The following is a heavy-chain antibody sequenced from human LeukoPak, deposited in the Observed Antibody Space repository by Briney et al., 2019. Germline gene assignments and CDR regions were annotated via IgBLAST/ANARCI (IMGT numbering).Heavy chain of an antibody. D-gene: IGHD4/OR15-4a*01. Sequence: EASVKVSCKASGYTFTSYGISWVRQAPGQGLEWMGWISAYNGNTNYAQKLQDRVTMTRDTSTSTVYMELSSLRSEDTAVYYCAIDLDYGEKSEDYWGQGTLVTVSS. CDR2: ISAYNGNT. CDR1: GYTFTSYG. V-gene: IGHV1-18*01. J-gene: IGHJ4*02. CDR3: AIDLDYGEKSEDY.